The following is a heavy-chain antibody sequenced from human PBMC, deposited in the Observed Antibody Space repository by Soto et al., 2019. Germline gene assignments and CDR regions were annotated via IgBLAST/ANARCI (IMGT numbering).Heavy chain of an antibody. CDR1: GGTFGNTA. CDR2: IVPLFGTA. D-gene: IGHD3-3*01. CDR3: AIDGDPGSSFWSGPLGGGRFDP. V-gene: IGHV1-69*12. J-gene: IGHJ5*02. Sequence: QVQLVQSGAEVKEPGSSVNVSCKTSGGTFGNTAVTWVRQVPGQGLEWIGGIVPLFGTANYAQKFRGRVMITADESTSTAYMDLSSLRSDDTAIYYCAIDGDPGSSFWSGPLGGGRFDPWGQGTLVTVSS.